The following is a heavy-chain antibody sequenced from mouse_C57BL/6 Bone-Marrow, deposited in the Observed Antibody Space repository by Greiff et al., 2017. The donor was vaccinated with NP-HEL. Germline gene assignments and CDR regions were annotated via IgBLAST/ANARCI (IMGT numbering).Heavy chain of an antibody. Sequence: EVHLVESGGGLVKPGGSLKLSCAASGFTFSSYAMSWVRQTPEKRLEWVATISDGGSYTYYPDNVKGRFTISRDNAKNNLYLQMSHLKSEDTAMYYCARDGGNWAWYFDVWGTGTTVTVSS. CDR2: ISDGGSYT. D-gene: IGHD4-1*01. CDR1: GFTFSSYA. J-gene: IGHJ1*03. CDR3: ARDGGNWAWYFDV. V-gene: IGHV5-4*01.